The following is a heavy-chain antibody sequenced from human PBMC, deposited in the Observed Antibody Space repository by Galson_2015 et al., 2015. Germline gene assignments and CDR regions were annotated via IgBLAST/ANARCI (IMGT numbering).Heavy chain of an antibody. CDR2: ITSTGDTK. CDR3: AKTTVAAGSSWYMDA. Sequence: SLRLSCAASAFAFSIYEMNWSRQAPGKGLEWVSYITSTGDTKYYADSETGRFTVSRDNAKNSLFLQMNSLRAEDTALYYCAKTTVAAGSSWYMDAWGKGTTVTVSS. D-gene: IGHD4-23*01. V-gene: IGHV3-48*03. CDR1: AFAFSIYE. J-gene: IGHJ6*03.